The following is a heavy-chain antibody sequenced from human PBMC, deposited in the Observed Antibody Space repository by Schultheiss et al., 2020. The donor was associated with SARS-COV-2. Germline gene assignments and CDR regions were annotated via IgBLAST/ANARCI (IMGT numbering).Heavy chain of an antibody. CDR1: GDSISSYY. J-gene: IGHJ4*02. Sequence: SETLSLTCTVSGDSISSYYWSWIRQPPGKGLEWIGYIYYNGNTNYNPSLKSRVTISADTSKNQFSLMLSSVTTADTAVYYCARYYDFWSGLDYWGRGTLVTVSS. CDR3: ARYYDFWSGLDY. V-gene: IGHV4-59*01. CDR2: IYYNGNT. D-gene: IGHD3-3*01.